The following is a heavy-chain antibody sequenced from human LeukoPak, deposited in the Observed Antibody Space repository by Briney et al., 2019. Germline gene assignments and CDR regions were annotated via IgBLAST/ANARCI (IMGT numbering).Heavy chain of an antibody. CDR2: IRYDGSNK. V-gene: IGHV3-30*02. CDR1: GFTFSSYG. Sequence: GGSLRLSCAASGFTFSSYGMHWVRQAPGKGLEWVAFIRYDGSNKYYADSMKGRFTISRDNSKNTLYLQMNSLRAEDTAVYYCAKDGGGYYPSYYYYMDVWGKGTTVTISS. D-gene: IGHD3-22*01. CDR3: AKDGGGYYPSYYYYMDV. J-gene: IGHJ6*03.